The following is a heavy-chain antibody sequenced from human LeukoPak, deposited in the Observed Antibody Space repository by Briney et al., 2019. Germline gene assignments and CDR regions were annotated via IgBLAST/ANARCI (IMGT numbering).Heavy chain of an antibody. CDR2: INPNSGGT. CDR1: GYTFTGYY. D-gene: IGHD1-20*01. Sequence: ASVKVSCKASGYTFTGYYMHWVRQAPGQGLEWMGRINPNSGGTNYAQKFQGRVTMTRDTSISTAYMELSRLRSGDTAVYYCARDRGSITGIDAWGQGTLSPSPQ. J-gene: IGHJ4*02. CDR3: ARDRGSITGIDA. V-gene: IGHV1-2*06.